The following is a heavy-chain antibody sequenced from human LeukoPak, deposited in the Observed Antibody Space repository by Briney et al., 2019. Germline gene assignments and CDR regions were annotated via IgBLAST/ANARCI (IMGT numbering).Heavy chain of an antibody. CDR3: AKVRLRGYGSGDFDY. J-gene: IGHJ4*02. CDR1: GFTFSSYA. CDR2: ISGSGGST. D-gene: IGHD3-10*01. Sequence: PGGSLRLSCAASGFTFSSYAMSWVRQAPGKGLEWVSAISGSGGSTYYADSVKGRFTISRDNSKNTLYLQMNSLRAEDTAVYYCAKVRLRGYGSGDFDYWGQGTLVTVSS. V-gene: IGHV3-23*01.